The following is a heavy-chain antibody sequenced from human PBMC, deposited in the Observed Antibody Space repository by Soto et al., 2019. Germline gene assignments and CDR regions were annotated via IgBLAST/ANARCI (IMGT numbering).Heavy chain of an antibody. CDR3: ARVQLYCSGGSCYERGFDY. CDR2: ISYDGSNK. V-gene: IGHV3-30-3*01. Sequence: GGSLRLSCAASGFTFSSYAMHWVRQAPGKGLEWVAVISYDGSNKYYAYSVKGRFTISRDNSKNTLYLQMNSLRAEDTAVYYCARVQLYCSGGSCYERGFDYWGQGTLVTVSS. J-gene: IGHJ4*02. D-gene: IGHD2-15*01. CDR1: GFTFSSYA.